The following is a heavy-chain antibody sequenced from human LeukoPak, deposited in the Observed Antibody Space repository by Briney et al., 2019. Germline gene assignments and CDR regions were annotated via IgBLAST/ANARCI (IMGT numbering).Heavy chain of an antibody. CDR2: MNPNSGNT. D-gene: IGHD6-13*01. V-gene: IGHV1-8*01. CDR3: ATVGGSSWYGEYNWFDP. J-gene: IGHJ5*02. CDR1: GYTFTSYD. Sequence: ATVKVSCKASGYTFTSYDINWVRQATGQGLEWMGWMNPNSGNTGYAQKFQGRVTMTRNTSISTAYMELSSLRSEDTAVYYCATVGGSSWYGEYNWFDPWGQGTLVTVSS.